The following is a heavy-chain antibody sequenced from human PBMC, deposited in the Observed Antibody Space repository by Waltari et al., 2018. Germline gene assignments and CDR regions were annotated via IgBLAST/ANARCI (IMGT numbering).Heavy chain of an antibody. J-gene: IGHJ4*02. Sequence: EVQLVESGGDLVQPGGSLRLSCAASGFTFSGSSMKWLRQTPGKGLEWIAYIDSTETYMYYTDSVKGRFTIARDNAKKTLFLQLTSLRVEDTALYYCAKGGNCGGDCYNFDYWGQGTLVTVSS. D-gene: IGHD2-21*01. CDR3: AKGGNCGGDCYNFDY. CDR1: GFTFSGSS. V-gene: IGHV3-21*05. CDR2: IDSTETYM.